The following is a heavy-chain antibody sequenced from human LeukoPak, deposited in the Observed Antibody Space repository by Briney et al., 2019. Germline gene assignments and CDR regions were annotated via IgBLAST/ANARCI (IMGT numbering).Heavy chain of an antibody. CDR1: GFTFRSFW. J-gene: IGHJ3*02. CDR3: ARDLSSWRAFDI. CDR2: IKEDGSDK. Sequence: GGSLRLSCAASGFTFRSFWMSWVRQAPGKGLEWVANIKEDGSDKNYLDSVEGRFTISRDNAKNSLYLQMNSLRAEDTAVYYCARDLSSWRAFDIWAKGQWSPSLQ. V-gene: IGHV3-7*01. D-gene: IGHD6-13*01.